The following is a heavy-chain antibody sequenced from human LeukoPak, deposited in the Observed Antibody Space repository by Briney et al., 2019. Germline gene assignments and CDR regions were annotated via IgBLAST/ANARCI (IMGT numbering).Heavy chain of an antibody. D-gene: IGHD3-22*01. V-gene: IGHV1-2*02. CDR2: INPITGTT. CDR1: GYSFSGHY. CDR3: ARDYYDSSGYLAY. Sequence: ASVKVSCKASGYSFSGHYMYWVRQAPGRGLEWMGWINPITGTTKYAKNFQGRVTMTRDTSISTAYMEVSGLKSDDTAMYYCARDYYDSSGYLAYWGQGTLVTVSS. J-gene: IGHJ4*02.